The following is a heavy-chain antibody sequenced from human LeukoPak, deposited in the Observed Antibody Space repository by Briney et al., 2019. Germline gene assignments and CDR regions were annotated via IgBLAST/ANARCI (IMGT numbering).Heavy chain of an antibody. CDR2: ISSSGSTI. CDR1: GFNFTGYG. Sequence: GGSLGLSCAASGFNFTGYGMHWVRQAPGKGLEWVSYISSSGSTIYYADSVKGRFTISRDNAKNSLYLQMNSLRAEDTAVYYCARGGGSYYGYYFDYWGQGTLVTVSS. D-gene: IGHD1-26*01. J-gene: IGHJ4*02. CDR3: ARGGGSYYGYYFDY. V-gene: IGHV3-48*04.